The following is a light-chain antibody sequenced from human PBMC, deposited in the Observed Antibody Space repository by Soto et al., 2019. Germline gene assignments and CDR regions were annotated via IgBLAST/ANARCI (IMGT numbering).Light chain of an antibody. Sequence: DIQMTQSPSTLSASVGDRVTITCRASQSISWLAWYQQKPGKAPNLLIYKASSLESGVPSRFSGSGFGTEFTLTISSLQPEDFATYYCLQHSNLPITFGQGTRLEIK. J-gene: IGKJ5*01. CDR1: QSISW. CDR2: KAS. CDR3: LQHSNLPIT. V-gene: IGKV1-5*03.